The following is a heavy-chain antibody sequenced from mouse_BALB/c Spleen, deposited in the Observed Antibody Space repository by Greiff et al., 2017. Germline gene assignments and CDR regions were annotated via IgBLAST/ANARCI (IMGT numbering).Heavy chain of an antibody. CDR1: GYTFTDYY. Sequence: QVQLQQSGPELVKPGASVKISCKASGYTFTDYYINWVKQKPGQGLEWIGWIYPGSGNTKYNEKFKGKATLTVDTSSSTAYMQLSSLTSEDTAVYFCARGYYGSSLWWYFDVWGAGTTVTVSS. J-gene: IGHJ1*01. CDR2: IYPGSGNT. CDR3: ARGYYGSSLWWYFDV. V-gene: IGHV1-84*02. D-gene: IGHD1-1*01.